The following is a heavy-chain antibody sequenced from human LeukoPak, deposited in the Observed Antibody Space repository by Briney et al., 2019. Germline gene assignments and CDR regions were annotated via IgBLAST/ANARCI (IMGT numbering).Heavy chain of an antibody. Sequence: SETLSLTCTVSGGSISSGDYYWSWLRQPPGKGLESIGYIYYSGSTYYNPSLKSRVNISIDTSKNQFSLKLSSVTAADTAVYYCARGITMVRGDQNWFDPWGQGTLVTVSS. CDR1: GGSISSGDYY. J-gene: IGHJ5*02. V-gene: IGHV4-30-4*01. CDR2: IYYSGST. D-gene: IGHD3-10*01. CDR3: ARGITMVRGDQNWFDP.